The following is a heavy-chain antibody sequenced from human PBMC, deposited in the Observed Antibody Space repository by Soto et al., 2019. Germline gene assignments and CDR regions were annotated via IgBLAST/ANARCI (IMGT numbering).Heavy chain of an antibody. CDR1: GGTFSSYA. J-gene: IGHJ4*02. CDR2: IIPIFGTA. CDR3: ARDGSGSYYNVYFDY. V-gene: IGHV1-69*13. Sequence: SVKVSCKASGGTFSSYAISWVRQAPGQGLEWMGGIIPIFGTANYAQKFQGRVTITADESTSTAYMELSSLRSEDTAVYYCARDGSGSYYNVYFDYWGQGALVTVSS. D-gene: IGHD3-10*01.